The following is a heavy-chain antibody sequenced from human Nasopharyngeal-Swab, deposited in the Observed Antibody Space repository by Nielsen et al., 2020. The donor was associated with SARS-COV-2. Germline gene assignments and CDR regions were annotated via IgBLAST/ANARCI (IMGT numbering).Heavy chain of an antibody. J-gene: IGHJ6*03. CDR2: IYYSGCT. V-gene: IGHV4-31*02. CDR3: ARVSRYYYMDV. Sequence: PGKGLEWIGYIYYSGCTYSNTSLKSRVTISVDTAKNQFSLKLSTVTAADTAAYYCARVSRYYYMDVWGKGTTVTVSS.